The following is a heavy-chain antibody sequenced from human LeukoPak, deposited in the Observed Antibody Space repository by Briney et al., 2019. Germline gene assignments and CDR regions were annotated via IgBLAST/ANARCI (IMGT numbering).Heavy chain of an antibody. V-gene: IGHV4-59*01. D-gene: IGHD6-19*01. J-gene: IGHJ4*02. CDR2: IYYSGST. CDR1: GGSLSSYY. Sequence: SETLSLTCTVSGGSLSSYYWSWIRQPPGKGLEWIGYIYYSGSTNYNPSLKSRVTISVDTSKNQFSLKLSSVTAADTAVYYCARDGSGSSGWYNFDYWGQGTLVTVSS. CDR3: ARDGSGSSGWYNFDY.